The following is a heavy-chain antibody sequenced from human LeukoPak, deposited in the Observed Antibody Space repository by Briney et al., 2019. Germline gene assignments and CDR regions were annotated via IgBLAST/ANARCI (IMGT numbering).Heavy chain of an antibody. CDR2: IYYSGDT. J-gene: IGHJ2*01. V-gene: IGHV4-39*07. CDR1: GGAISSTNYY. CDR3: AARGDGYNNWYFDL. Sequence: PSETLSLTCTVSGGAISSTNYYWGWIRQAPGKGLEWIGNIYYSGDTFYNSSLKSRVTISVDTSKNQFSLNLSSVTAADTAVYYCAARGDGYNNWYFDLWGRGTLVTVSS. D-gene: IGHD5-24*01.